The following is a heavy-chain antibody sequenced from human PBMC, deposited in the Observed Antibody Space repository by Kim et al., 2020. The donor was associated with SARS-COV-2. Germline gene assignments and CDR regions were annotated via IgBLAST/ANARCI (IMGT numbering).Heavy chain of an antibody. CDR2: INPNNGGT. J-gene: IGHJ5*02. V-gene: IGHV1-2*06. Sequence: ASGKVSCKASGYVSIGHHIYWVRQAPGQGLEWMGRINPNNGGTNYAQKFQGRVTIPKDTSITTAYMEVTSLTSDDTAFYYCARGGGSGWNRWIDTWGQGT. CDR3: ARGGGSGWNRWIDT. D-gene: IGHD6-19*01. CDR1: GYVSIGHH.